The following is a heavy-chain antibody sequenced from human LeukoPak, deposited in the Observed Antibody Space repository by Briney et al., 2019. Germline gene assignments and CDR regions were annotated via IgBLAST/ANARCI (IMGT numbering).Heavy chain of an antibody. Sequence: GGSLRLSCAASGFTFSSYDMHWVRQATGKGLEWVSAIGTAGDTYYPGSVKGRFTISRENAKNSLYLQMNSLRAEDTAVYYCARDFRYCSSTSCHYGMDVWGQGTTVTVSS. V-gene: IGHV3-13*01. CDR1: GFTFSSYD. CDR3: ARDFRYCSSTSCHYGMDV. J-gene: IGHJ6*02. CDR2: IGTAGDT. D-gene: IGHD2-2*01.